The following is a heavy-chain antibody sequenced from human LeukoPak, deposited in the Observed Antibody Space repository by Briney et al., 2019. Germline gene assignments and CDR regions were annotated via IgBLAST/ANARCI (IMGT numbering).Heavy chain of an antibody. CDR2: ISISNSYL. CDR3: ARVVPRAVTTRYMDV. D-gene: IGHD4-11*01. CDR1: GFNFSCYS. Sequence: PGGSLRLSCAASGFNFSCYSMHWVRQAPGKELEWVSSISISNSYLYLADSVKGRLPISRDDAKTSLYLQMNSLRAEDTAVYYCARVVPRAVTTRYMDVWGKGTTVTVSS. J-gene: IGHJ6*03. V-gene: IGHV3-21*01.